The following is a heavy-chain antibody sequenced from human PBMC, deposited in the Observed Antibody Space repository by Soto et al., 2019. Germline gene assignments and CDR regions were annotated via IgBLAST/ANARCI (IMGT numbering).Heavy chain of an antibody. D-gene: IGHD3-10*01. Sequence: SETLSLTCAVYGGSFSGYYWSWIRQPPGKGLEWIGEINHSGSTNYNPSLKSRVTISVDTSKNQFSLKLSSVTAADTAVYYCARERVRGVIRIYYYYGMDVWGQGTTVTVSS. CDR2: INHSGST. CDR1: GGSFSGYY. V-gene: IGHV4-34*01. J-gene: IGHJ6*02. CDR3: ARERVRGVIRIYYYYGMDV.